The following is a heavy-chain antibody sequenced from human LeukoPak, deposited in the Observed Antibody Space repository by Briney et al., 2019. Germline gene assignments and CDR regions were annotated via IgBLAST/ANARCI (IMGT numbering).Heavy chain of an antibody. V-gene: IGHV1-2*02. J-gene: IGHJ6*02. D-gene: IGHD2-15*01. CDR1: VYTFTVDY. Sequence: ASVTVSFTASVYTFTVDYMYWVRQAPRPGREWMGWINPNSGGTNYAQKFQGRVTKTRDTSISTAYMELGRLRSDDTAVYYCGVAYYYYHGMDVWGRGTTVSVSS. CDR3: GVAYYYYHGMDV. CDR2: INPNSGGT.